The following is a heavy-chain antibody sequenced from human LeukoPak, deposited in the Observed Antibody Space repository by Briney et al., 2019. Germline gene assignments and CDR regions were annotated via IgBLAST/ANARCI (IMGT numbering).Heavy chain of an antibody. V-gene: IGHV3-23*01. J-gene: IGHJ4*02. CDR1: GFTFSSYA. CDR2: ISGSGGST. CDR3: AKGVGITMVRGVPFDY. D-gene: IGHD3-10*01. Sequence: GGPLRLSCAASGFTFSSYAMSWVRQAPGKGLEWVSAISGSGGSTYYADSVKGRFTISRDNSKNTLYLQMNSLRAEDTAVYYCAKGVGITMVRGVPFDYWGQGTLVTVSS.